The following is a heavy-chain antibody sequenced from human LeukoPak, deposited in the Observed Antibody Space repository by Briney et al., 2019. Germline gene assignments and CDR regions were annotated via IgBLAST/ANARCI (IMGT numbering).Heavy chain of an antibody. J-gene: IGHJ6*02. CDR3: ARTTVTDYYYYGMDV. CDR2: INPSGGST. Sequence: RASVKDSCKASGYTFTSYYMHWVRQAPGQGLEWMGIINPSGGSTSYAQKFQGRVTMTRDTSTSTVYMELSSLRSEDTAVYYCARTTVTDYYYYGMDVWGQGTTVTVSS. V-gene: IGHV1-46*01. D-gene: IGHD4-17*01. CDR1: GYTFTSYY.